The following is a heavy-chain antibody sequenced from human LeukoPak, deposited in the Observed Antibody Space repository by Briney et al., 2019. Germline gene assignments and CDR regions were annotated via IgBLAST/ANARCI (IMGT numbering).Heavy chain of an antibody. CDR3: ARDAVDTANAV. V-gene: IGHV3-74*01. J-gene: IGHJ6*02. Sequence: GGSLRLSCAASGLTFSSHWMHWVRQAPGKGLVWVSHINSDGSITSYADSVKGRFTISRDNAKNTLYLQMNSLRAEDTAVYYCARDAVDTANAVWGQGTTVTVSS. CDR1: GLTFSSHW. CDR2: INSDGSIT. D-gene: IGHD5-18*01.